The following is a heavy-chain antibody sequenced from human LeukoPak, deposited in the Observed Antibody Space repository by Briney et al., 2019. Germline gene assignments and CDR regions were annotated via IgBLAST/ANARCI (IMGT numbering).Heavy chain of an antibody. CDR3: ARLTDTATFDY. V-gene: IGHV3-33*01. CDR2: VWYDGSKE. D-gene: IGHD5-18*01. CDR1: GFTFSRNG. Sequence: GRSLRLSCAASGFTFSRNGMHWVRQAPGKGLEWVAVVWYDGSKEYYADSVKGRFIISRDNSKNTLYLQMDSLRAEDTAVYYCARLTDTATFDYWGQGTPVTVSS. J-gene: IGHJ4*02.